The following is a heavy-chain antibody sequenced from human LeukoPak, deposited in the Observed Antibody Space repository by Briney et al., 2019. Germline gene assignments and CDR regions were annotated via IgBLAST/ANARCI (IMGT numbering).Heavy chain of an antibody. CDR2: IEQRGST. D-gene: IGHD3-10*01. J-gene: IGHJ4*02. CDR1: GGSSRGYF. Sequence: SETLSLTCAVYGGSSRGYFWSWIRQPPGGGLEWIWEIEQRGSTNYTTSLKSRVTISVDTSKNQFSTKLSSVTAADTAVYYCARVLKSSGDRIRRTLGYFDYWGQGTLVTVSS. CDR3: ARVLKSSGDRIRRTLGYFDY. V-gene: IGHV4-34*01.